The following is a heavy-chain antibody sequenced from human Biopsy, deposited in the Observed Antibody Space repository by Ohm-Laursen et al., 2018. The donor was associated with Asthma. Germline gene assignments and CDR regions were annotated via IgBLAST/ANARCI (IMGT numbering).Heavy chain of an antibody. D-gene: IGHD3-16*02. CDR1: GFTFSSYG. CDR2: ISYDGSNK. Sequence: SLRLSCTASGFTFSSYGMHWVRQAPGKGLEWVAVISYDGSNKYYADSVKGRFTISRDNSKNTLYLQMNSLRAEDTAAYYCARDLHPTNHLGELSEGFDYWGQGTLVTVSS. J-gene: IGHJ4*02. V-gene: IGHV3-30*03. CDR3: ARDLHPTNHLGELSEGFDY.